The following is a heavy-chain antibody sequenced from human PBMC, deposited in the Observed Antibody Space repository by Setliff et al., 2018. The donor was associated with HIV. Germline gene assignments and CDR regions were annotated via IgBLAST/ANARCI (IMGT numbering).Heavy chain of an antibody. Sequence: GASVKVSCKASGYTFNTYGISWVRQAPGQGLEWMGWISANNGNTNYAQKFQGRVTMTTDTTTSTAYMELRSLRSDHTAVYYCARDAPAEYYDFWSGYILWDVWGKGTTVTVSS. V-gene: IGHV1-18*01. CDR2: ISANNGNT. CDR1: GYTFNTYG. CDR3: ARDAPAEYYDFWSGYILWDV. J-gene: IGHJ6*04. D-gene: IGHD3-3*01.